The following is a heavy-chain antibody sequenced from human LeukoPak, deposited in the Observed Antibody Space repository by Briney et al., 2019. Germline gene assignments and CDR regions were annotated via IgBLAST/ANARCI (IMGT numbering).Heavy chain of an antibody. CDR1: GFTFSDYY. Sequence: PGGSLRLSCAASGFTFSDYYMSWIRQAPGKGLEWVSYISSSSSYTNYADSVKGRFTISRDNAKNSLYLQMNSLRAEDTAVYYCARGFYYDTSGPWAFDIWGQGTMVTVSS. CDR3: ARGFYYDTSGPWAFDI. D-gene: IGHD3-22*01. J-gene: IGHJ3*02. CDR2: ISSSSSYT. V-gene: IGHV3-11*05.